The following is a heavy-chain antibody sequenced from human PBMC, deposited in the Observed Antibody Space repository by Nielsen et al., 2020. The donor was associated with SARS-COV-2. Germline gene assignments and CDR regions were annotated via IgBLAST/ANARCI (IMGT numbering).Heavy chain of an antibody. CDR3: AKQRTFTFSNDAFDI. CDR2: ISYDGSNK. CDR1: GFTFSSYG. V-gene: IGHV3-30*18. J-gene: IGHJ3*02. D-gene: IGHD2-2*01. Sequence: GESLKISCAASGFTFSSYGMHWVRQAPGKGLEWVAVISYDGSNKYYADSVKGRFTISRDNSKNTLYLQMNSLRAEDTAVYYCAKQRTFTFSNDAFDIWGQGTMVTVSS.